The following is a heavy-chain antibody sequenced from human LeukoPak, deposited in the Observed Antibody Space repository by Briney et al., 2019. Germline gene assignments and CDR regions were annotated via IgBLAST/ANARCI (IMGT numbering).Heavy chain of an antibody. CDR1: GFTFSSSA. CDR3: ASMVRGVNNWFDP. V-gene: IGHV3-23*01. D-gene: IGHD3-10*01. J-gene: IGHJ5*02. Sequence: GGSLRLSCAASGFTFSSSAMSWVRQAPGKGLEWVSSISGSGGSTYYADSVKGRFTISRDNSKNTLYLQMNSLRAEDTAVYYCASMVRGVNNWFDPWGQGTLVTVSS. CDR2: ISGSGGST.